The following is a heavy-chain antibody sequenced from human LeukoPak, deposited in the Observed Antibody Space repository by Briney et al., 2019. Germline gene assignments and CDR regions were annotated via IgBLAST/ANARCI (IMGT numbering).Heavy chain of an antibody. D-gene: IGHD3-10*01. CDR1: GYTFTGYY. Sequence: VASVKVSCKASGYTFTGYYMHWVRQAPGQGLEWMGWINPHSGGTNYAQKFQGWVTMTRDTSISTVYMELSSLGSEDTAVYYCAREIRDYYGSGILDAFDIWGQGTMVTVSS. CDR2: INPHSGGT. V-gene: IGHV1-2*04. CDR3: AREIRDYYGSGILDAFDI. J-gene: IGHJ3*02.